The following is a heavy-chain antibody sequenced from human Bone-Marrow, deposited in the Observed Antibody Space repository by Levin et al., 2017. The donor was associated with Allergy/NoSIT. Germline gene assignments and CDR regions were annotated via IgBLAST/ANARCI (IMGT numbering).Heavy chain of an antibody. D-gene: IGHD5-12*01. CDR3: ARESRGYVGYYYYYMDV. Sequence: GGSLRLSCAASGFTFSSYGMHWVRQAPGKGLEWVAVIWYDGSNKYYADSVKGRFTISRDNSKNTLYLQMNSLRAEDTAVYYCARESRGYVGYYYYYMDVWGKGTTVTVSS. CDR2: IWYDGSNK. J-gene: IGHJ6*03. CDR1: GFTFSSYG. V-gene: IGHV3-33*01.